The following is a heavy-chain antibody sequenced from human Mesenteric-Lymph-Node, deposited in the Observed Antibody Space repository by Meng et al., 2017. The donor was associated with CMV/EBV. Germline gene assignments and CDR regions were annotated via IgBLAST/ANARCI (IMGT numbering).Heavy chain of an antibody. V-gene: IGHV4-38-2*02. D-gene: IGHD4-23*01. CDR3: ARVLGARGTTVGNWFDP. CDR1: GFSISSGSY. Sequence: SETLSLTCTVSGFSISSGSYWGWIRQSPGKGLEWIGHMFHGGSANYNPSLKNRVTISLDPSKNQLSLTVSSVTAADTAVYYCARVLGARGTTVGNWFDPWGQGTLVTVSS. J-gene: IGHJ5*02. CDR2: MFHGGSA.